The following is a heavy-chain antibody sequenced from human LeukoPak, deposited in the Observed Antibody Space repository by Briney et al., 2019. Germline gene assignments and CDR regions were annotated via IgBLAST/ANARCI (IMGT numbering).Heavy chain of an antibody. D-gene: IGHD6-6*01. CDR3: ARRGSSKGFDY. CDR2: IYYSGST. CDR1: GGSISSSSYH. V-gene: IGHV4-39*01. J-gene: IGHJ4*02. Sequence: PSETLSLTCTVSGGSISSSSYHWGWIRQPPGKGLEWIGSIYYSGSTYYNPSLKSRVTISVDTSKNQFSLKLSSVTAADTAVYYCARRGSSKGFDYWGQGTLVTVSS.